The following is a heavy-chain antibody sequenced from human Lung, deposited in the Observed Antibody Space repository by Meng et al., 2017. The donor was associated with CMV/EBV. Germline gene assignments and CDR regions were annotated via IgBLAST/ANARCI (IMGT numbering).Heavy chain of an antibody. CDR3: LRRSGGSV. CDR2: IPHRGSS. CDR1: GDSITNHNW. J-gene: IGHJ1*01. V-gene: IGHV4-4*02. D-gene: IGHD3-10*01. Sequence: QVPLRESGPALVNTSETLSLTCAVSGDSITNHNWWAWVRQPPGKGLEWIGEIPHRGSSAYNPSLKSRVSMPIDKSKNQFSLKLTSVTAADTAVYHCLRRSGGSVWGQGTLVTVSS.